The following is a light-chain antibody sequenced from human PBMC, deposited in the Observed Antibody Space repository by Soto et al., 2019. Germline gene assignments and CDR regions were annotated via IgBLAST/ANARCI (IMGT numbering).Light chain of an antibody. CDR1: QDISNY. J-gene: IGKJ1*01. V-gene: IGKV1-17*03. CDR2: GAS. Sequence: DIQMTQSPSAMSASVGDRVTISCRASQDISNYVAWFQQKSGKVPKRLIYGASSLQSGVPSRFSGSGSGTEFTLTISSLQPEDFATYYCLQHNTYPWTFGHGTKVEIK. CDR3: LQHNTYPWT.